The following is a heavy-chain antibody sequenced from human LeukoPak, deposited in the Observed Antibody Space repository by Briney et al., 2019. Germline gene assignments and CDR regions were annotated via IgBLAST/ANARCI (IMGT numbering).Heavy chain of an antibody. Sequence: PSETLSLTCTVSGGSISSYYWSWIRQPPGKGLEWIGYIYYSGSTNYNPSLKSQVTISVDTSKNQFSLKLSSVTAADTAVYYCARGQYYDILTGSRYYFDYWGQGTLVTVSP. CDR3: ARGQYYDILTGSRYYFDY. CDR1: GGSISSYY. CDR2: IYYSGST. V-gene: IGHV4-59*12. J-gene: IGHJ4*02. D-gene: IGHD3-9*01.